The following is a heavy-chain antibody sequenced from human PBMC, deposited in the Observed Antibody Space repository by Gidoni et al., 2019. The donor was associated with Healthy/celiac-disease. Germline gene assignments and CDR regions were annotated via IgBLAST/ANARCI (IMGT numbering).Heavy chain of an antibody. V-gene: IGHV4-34*01. D-gene: IGHD6-13*01. CDR3: ARDWGLAAAGTGGYYYYYGMDV. CDR2: INHSGST. J-gene: IGHJ6*02. Sequence: QVQLQQWGAGLLKPSETLSLTCAVYGGSFSGDYWSWIRQPPGKGLAWIGEINHSGSTNYNPSLKSRVTISVDTSKNQFSLKLSSVTAADTAVYYCARDWGLAAAGTGGYYYYYGMDVWGQGTTVIVSS. CDR1: GGSFSGDY.